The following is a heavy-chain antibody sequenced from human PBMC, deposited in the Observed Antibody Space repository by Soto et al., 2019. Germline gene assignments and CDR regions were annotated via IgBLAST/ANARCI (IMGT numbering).Heavy chain of an antibody. D-gene: IGHD3-10*01. Sequence: GGSLRLCCAASGFTFSSYSMNRVRQAPGKGLEWVSSISSSSSYIYYADSVKGRFTISRDNAKNSLYLQMNSLRAEDTAVYYCARDPRITMVRGVIVHTGASDYWGQGTLVTVSS. J-gene: IGHJ4*02. V-gene: IGHV3-21*01. CDR2: ISSSSSYI. CDR1: GFTFSSYS. CDR3: ARDPRITMVRGVIVHTGASDY.